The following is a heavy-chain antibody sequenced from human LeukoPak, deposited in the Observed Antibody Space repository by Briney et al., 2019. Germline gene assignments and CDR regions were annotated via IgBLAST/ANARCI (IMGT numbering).Heavy chain of an antibody. J-gene: IGHJ4*02. CDR1: GGPLTSYY. Sequence: SETLSLTCAVSGGPLTSYYWSWIRQPPGKGLEWIGYIYYSGSTNYNPSLKSRVTISVDTSKNQFSLKLSSVTAADTAVYYCARGQYQLLRVLPDYWGQGTLVTVSS. CDR3: ARGQYQLLRVLPDY. V-gene: IGHV4-59*01. CDR2: IYYSGST. D-gene: IGHD2-2*01.